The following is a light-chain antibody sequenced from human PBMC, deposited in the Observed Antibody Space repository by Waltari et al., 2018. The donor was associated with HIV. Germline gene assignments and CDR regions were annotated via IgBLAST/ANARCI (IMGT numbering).Light chain of an antibody. CDR3: QQYSSWPLT. CDR2: TAS. J-gene: IGKJ4*01. Sequence: VLTQSPATLSVSPGEGATLPCRASQNIGNNLAWFQQKLGQAPRVLMYTASVRATGIPARFTGGGSGTDFTLTISSLQPEDVAIYYCQQYSSWPLTFGGGTKVEI. CDR1: QNIGNN. V-gene: IGKV3-15*01.